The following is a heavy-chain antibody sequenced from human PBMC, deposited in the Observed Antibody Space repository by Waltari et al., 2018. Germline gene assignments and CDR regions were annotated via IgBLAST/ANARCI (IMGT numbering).Heavy chain of an antibody. J-gene: IGHJ4*02. D-gene: IGHD3-3*02. CDR1: GGSFSDYP. Sequence: QLQLEQWGTGLLKPSETLSLTCAVPGGSFSDYPWTWLRQSPNKGLEWIGESNPSGSTKYHPSLRSRVTISVDTSKNQFSLRLSSVTAADTAVYYCASRQRGIYYFDSWGRGMLVTVSS. V-gene: IGHV4-34*01. CDR3: ASRQRGIYYFDS. CDR2: SNPSGST.